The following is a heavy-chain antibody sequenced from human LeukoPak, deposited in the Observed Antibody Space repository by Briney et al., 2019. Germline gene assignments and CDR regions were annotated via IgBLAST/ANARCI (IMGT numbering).Heavy chain of an antibody. Sequence: ASVKVSCKASGGTFSSYAISWVRQAPGQGLEWMGGIIPIFGTANYAQKFQGRVTITADESTSTAYMELSSLRSEDTAVYYCARGPIPDLDIVVVPAASTADYWGQGTLVTVSS. CDR1: GGTFSSYA. CDR3: ARGPIPDLDIVVVPAASTADY. V-gene: IGHV1-69*01. J-gene: IGHJ4*02. D-gene: IGHD2-2*03. CDR2: IIPIFGTA.